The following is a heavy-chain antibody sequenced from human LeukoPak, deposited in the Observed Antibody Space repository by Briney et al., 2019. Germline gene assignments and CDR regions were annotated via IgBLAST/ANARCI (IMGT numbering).Heavy chain of an antibody. CDR2: IQRKSDGGTT. Sequence: GGSLRLSCAASGFTFSNDWMTWVRPAPGQGLEWVGRIQRKSDGGTTEYAAPVKGRFTISRDDSKNTLYLQMNSLKSEDTAVYYCTAAYGSGSPSPYYYYGMDVWGKGTTVTVSS. CDR3: TAAYGSGSPSPYYYYGMDV. D-gene: IGHD3-10*01. CDR1: GFTFSNDW. J-gene: IGHJ6*04. V-gene: IGHV3-15*01.